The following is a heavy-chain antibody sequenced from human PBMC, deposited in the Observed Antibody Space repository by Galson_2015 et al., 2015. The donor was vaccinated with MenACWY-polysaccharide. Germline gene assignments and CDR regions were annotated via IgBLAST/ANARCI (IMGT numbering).Heavy chain of an antibody. CDR2: VSASGGST. V-gene: IGHV3-23*01. D-gene: IGHD3-10*01. CDR1: GFTFSSYA. J-gene: IGHJ3*02. Sequence: SLRLSCAASGFTFSSYAMSWVRQAPGKGLEWVSGVSASGGSTVYTDSAKGRFTMSRDKSKRTLYLQLKSLRAEDTAVYYCAKDTGPGEYAYSWGTFDIWGRGTMVTVSS. CDR3: AKDTGPGEYAYSWGTFDI.